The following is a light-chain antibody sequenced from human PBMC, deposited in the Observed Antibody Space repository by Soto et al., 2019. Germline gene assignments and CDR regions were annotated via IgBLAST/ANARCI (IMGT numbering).Light chain of an antibody. Sequence: AIRMTQSPSSFSASTGDRVTITCRASQGISSYLAWYQQKPGKAPKLLIYAASTLQSGVPSRFSGSGSGTDFTLTISCLQSEDFATYYCQQLNSYPRFTFGPGTKVDMK. J-gene: IGKJ3*01. CDR1: QGISSY. V-gene: IGKV1-8*01. CDR3: QQLNSYPRFT. CDR2: AAS.